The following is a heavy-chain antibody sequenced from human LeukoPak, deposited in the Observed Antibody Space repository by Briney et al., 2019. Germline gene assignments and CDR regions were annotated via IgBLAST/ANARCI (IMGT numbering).Heavy chain of an antibody. J-gene: IGHJ4*02. D-gene: IGHD3-9*01. V-gene: IGHV3-23*01. Sequence: PGGSLRLSCAASGLTFSNYAMSWVRQAPGKGLEWVSAITGSGGNTYYADSVKGRFTISRDNSKNTLYLQMNSLRDEDTAVYYCAKWGDFDVLTGYYVPDFWGQGTLVTVSS. CDR1: GLTFSNYA. CDR3: AKWGDFDVLTGYYVPDF. CDR2: ITGSGGNT.